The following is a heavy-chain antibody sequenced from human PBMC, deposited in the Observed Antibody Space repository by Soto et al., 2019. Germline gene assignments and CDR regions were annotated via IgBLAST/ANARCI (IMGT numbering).Heavy chain of an antibody. CDR2: IYYSGST. Sequence: PSEPLSLTSTVSVCPISDSDNSWFGFPNSPGKGLEWIGNIYYSGSTYYNSPLKSLVTISVDTSKNQFSLQRRSVTAADTAVYYCVRHGYSSSITCYADYWGLGTLVTVS. D-gene: IGHD2-2*03. CDR1: VCPISDSDNS. CDR3: VRHGYSSSITCYADY. V-gene: IGHV4-39*01. J-gene: IGHJ4*01.